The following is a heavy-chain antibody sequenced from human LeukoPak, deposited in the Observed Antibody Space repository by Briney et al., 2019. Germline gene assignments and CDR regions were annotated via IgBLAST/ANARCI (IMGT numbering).Heavy chain of an antibody. J-gene: IGHJ6*02. CDR1: GYTFTSYD. Sequence: ASVKVSCKASGYTFTSYDINWVRQATGQGLEWMVWMNPNSGNTGYAQKFQGRDTMTRNTPISTAYMELSSLRSEDTAVYYCARGPPYCSSTSCRKTKSYGMDVWGQGTTVTVFS. CDR3: ARGPPYCSSTSCRKTKSYGMDV. D-gene: IGHD2-2*01. CDR2: MNPNSGNT. V-gene: IGHV1-8*01.